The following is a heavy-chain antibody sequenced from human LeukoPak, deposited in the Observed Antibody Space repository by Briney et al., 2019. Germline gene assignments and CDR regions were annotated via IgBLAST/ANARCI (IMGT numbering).Heavy chain of an antibody. CDR2: INPNSGGT. J-gene: IGHJ4*02. CDR3: ARGRPIRYDILTAYLPSFEH. V-gene: IGHV1-2*02. Sequence: ASVTVSYKASGYSFTDYYIHWVRQAPGQGLEWMGWINPNSGGTNYAQKFQGRVTMTSDTSITTAYMEVSRLRSDDTAIYYCARGRPIRYDILTAYLPSFEHWGQGTLVTVSS. CDR1: GYSFTDYY. D-gene: IGHD3-9*01.